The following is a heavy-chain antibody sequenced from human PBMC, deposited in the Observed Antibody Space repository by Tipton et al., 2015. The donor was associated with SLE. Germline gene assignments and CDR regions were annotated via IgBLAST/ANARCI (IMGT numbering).Heavy chain of an antibody. CDR2: LSLSDKN. J-gene: IGHJ4*02. D-gene: IGHD3-9*01. V-gene: IGHV4-4*07. CDR3: ASQYYDILTGYPYYFDY. CDR1: DASMNSYF. Sequence: PGLVKPSATLSLTCNVSDASMNSYFWNWIRQPAGKGLEWIGRLSLSDKNNYNPSFQSRVTISVDTSKNQFSLNLRSVTAADTAVYYCASQYYDILTGYPYYFDYWGQGTLVTVSS.